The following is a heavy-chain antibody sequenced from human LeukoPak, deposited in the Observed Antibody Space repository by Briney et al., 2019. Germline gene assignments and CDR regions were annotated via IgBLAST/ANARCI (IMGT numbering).Heavy chain of an antibody. V-gene: IGHV4-30-4*08. CDR2: IYYSGST. J-gene: IGHJ4*02. Sequence: PSGTLSLTCTVSGGSISSGDYYWSWIRQPPGKGLEWIGYIYYSGSTYYNPSLKSRVTISVDTSKNQFSLKLSSVTAADTAVYYCARRTYDILTGHFDYWGQGTLVTVSS. CDR1: GGSISSGDYY. D-gene: IGHD3-9*01. CDR3: ARRTYDILTGHFDY.